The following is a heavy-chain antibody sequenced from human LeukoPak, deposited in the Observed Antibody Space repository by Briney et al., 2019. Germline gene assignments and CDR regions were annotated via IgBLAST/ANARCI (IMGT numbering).Heavy chain of an antibody. J-gene: IGHJ4*02. CDR2: IKPDGTEK. CDR3: ARDIVVVPAAHYFDY. CDR1: GFTSNNYW. Sequence: GGSLRLSCAASGFTSNNYWMSWFRQAPGKGREWVANIKPDGTEKYYVDSVKGRFTISRDNAKNSLYLQMNSLRAEDTAVYYCARDIVVVPAAHYFDYWGQGAPVTVSS. D-gene: IGHD2-2*01. V-gene: IGHV3-7*03.